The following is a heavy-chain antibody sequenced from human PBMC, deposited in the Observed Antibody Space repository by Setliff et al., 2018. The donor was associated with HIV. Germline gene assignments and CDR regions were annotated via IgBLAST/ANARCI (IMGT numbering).Heavy chain of an antibody. CDR1: GYSISSGYY. Sequence: ASETLSLTCTVSGYSISSGYYWGWIRQPPGKGLEWVAKIKQDGSEEYYVDSVKGRFTISRDNAKNSVYLQMNSLRVEDTAMYYCTKDHLSGWASDCWGQGTLVTVSS. J-gene: IGHJ4*02. D-gene: IGHD6-19*01. CDR2: IKQDGSEE. V-gene: IGHV3-7*01. CDR3: TKDHLSGWASDC.